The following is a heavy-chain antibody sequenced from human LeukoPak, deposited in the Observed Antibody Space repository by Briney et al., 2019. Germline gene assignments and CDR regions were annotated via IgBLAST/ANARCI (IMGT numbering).Heavy chain of an antibody. CDR1: GGSISSSSYY. J-gene: IGHJ5*02. Sequence: SETLSLTCTVSGGSISSSSYYWGWIRQPPGKGLEWIGSIYYSGSTYYNPSLKSRVTISVDTSKNQFSLNLTSVTAADTAVYYCARDSSGTLSGGGWFDPWGQGTLVTVSS. D-gene: IGHD6-19*01. CDR3: ARDSSGTLSGGGWFDP. V-gene: IGHV4-39*07. CDR2: IYYSGST.